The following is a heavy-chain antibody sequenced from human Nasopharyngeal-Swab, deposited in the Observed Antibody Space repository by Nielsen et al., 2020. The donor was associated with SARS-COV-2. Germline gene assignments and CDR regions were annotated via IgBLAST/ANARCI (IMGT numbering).Heavy chain of an antibody. J-gene: IGHJ6*02. CDR3: ARGYHYVWGSYPDYYYGMDV. CDR2: IIPIFGTA. V-gene: IGHV1-69*13. CDR1: RGTFSSYA. D-gene: IGHD3-16*01. Sequence: SVTVSRKASRGTFSSYAISWVRQAPGQGLEWMGGIIPIFGTANYAQKFQGRVTITSDESTSTAYMELSSLRSEGTAVYYCARGYHYVWGSYPDYYYGMDVWGQGTTVTVSS.